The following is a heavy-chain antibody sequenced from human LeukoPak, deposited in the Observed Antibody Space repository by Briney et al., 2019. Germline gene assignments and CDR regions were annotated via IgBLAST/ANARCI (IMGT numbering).Heavy chain of an antibody. CDR3: ARGPKYSYGPQGLDY. CDR2: INHSGST. D-gene: IGHD5-18*01. V-gene: IGHV4-34*01. CDR1: GGPFSGYY. Sequence: SETLSLTCAVYGGPFSGYYWTWIRQPPGQGLEWIGEINHSGSTTYNPSLKSRATISVDTSKNQFSLKLSSVTAADTAVYYCARGPKYSYGPQGLDYWGQGTLVTVSS. J-gene: IGHJ4*02.